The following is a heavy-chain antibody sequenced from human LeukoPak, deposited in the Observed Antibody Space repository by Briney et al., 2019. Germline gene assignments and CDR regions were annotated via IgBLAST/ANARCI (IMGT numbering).Heavy chain of an antibody. CDR3: ARELPPVVTYYFDY. CDR2: IWYDGSNK. D-gene: IGHD3-22*01. V-gene: IGHV3-33*01. Sequence: GGSLRLSCAASGFTLSSFGMRCVRQAPGKGLEWVAVIWYDGSNKYYADYVKGRFTISRDNSKNTLYLQMNSLRAEDTAVYYCARELPPVVTYYFDYWGQGTLVTVSS. CDR1: GFTLSSFG. J-gene: IGHJ4*02.